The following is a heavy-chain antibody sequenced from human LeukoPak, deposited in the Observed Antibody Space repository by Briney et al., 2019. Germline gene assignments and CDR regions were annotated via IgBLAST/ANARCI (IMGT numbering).Heavy chain of an antibody. V-gene: IGHV3-7*01. CDR1: GFTFSSYW. CDR3: ARDFRGVAAAEPYNWFDP. CDR2: IKQDGSEK. D-gene: IGHD6-13*01. Sequence: GGSLRLSCAASGFTFSSYWMSWVRQAQGKGLEWVANIKQDGSEKYYVDSVKGRFTISRDNAKNSLYLQMNSLRAEDTAVYYCARDFRGVAAAEPYNWFDPWGQGTLVTVSS. J-gene: IGHJ5*02.